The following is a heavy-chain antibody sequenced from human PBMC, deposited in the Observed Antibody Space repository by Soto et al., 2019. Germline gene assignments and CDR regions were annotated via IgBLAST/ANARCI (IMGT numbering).Heavy chain of an antibody. CDR1: GYSFTTYG. V-gene: IGHV1-18*01. CDR3: AREGPAPYYYYGMDV. J-gene: IGHJ6*02. CDR2: ISGYNGNT. Sequence: QVQLVQSRGEVKKPGASVKVSCKTSGYSFTTYGISWVRQAPGQGLEWMGWISGYNGNTNYAQKLKGRLTMTTDTTTSTAERERRSLTSDDTAVYYCAREGPAPYYYYGMDVWGQGSTVTVSS.